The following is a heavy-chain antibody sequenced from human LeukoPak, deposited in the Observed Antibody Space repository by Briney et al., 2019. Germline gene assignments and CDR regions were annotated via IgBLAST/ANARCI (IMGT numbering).Heavy chain of an antibody. D-gene: IGHD3-3*01. CDR3: ARVSQRAGSGLVLRFLEWSRESDYYMDV. J-gene: IGHJ6*03. CDR1: GYTFTSYD. CDR2: MNPNSGNT. V-gene: IGHV1-8*01. Sequence: ASVKVSCKASGYTFTSYDINWVRQATGQGLEWMGWMNPNSGNTGYAQKFQGRVTMTSNTSISTAYMELSSLRSEDTAVYYCARVSQRAGSGLVLRFLEWSRESDYYMDVWGKGTTVTVSS.